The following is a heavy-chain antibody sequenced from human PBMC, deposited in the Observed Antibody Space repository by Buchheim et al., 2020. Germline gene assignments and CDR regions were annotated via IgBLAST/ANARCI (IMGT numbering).Heavy chain of an antibody. CDR2: ISYDGSNK. J-gene: IGHJ6*02. CDR3: ARDSGSTVTIGYYYYGMDV. V-gene: IGHV3-30-3*01. D-gene: IGHD4-17*01. Sequence: QVQLVESGGGVVQPGRSLRLSCAASGFTFSSYAMHWVRQAPGKGLEWVAVISYDGSNKYYADSVKGRFTISRDNSKKPLYLQMNSLRAEDTAVYYCARDSGSTVTIGYYYYGMDVWGQGTT. CDR1: GFTFSSYA.